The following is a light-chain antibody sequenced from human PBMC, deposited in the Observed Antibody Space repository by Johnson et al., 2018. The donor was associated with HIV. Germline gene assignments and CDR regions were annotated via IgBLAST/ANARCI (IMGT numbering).Light chain of an antibody. J-gene: IGLJ1*01. CDR3: GTWDSSLSKV. V-gene: IGLV1-51*02. Sequence: QSVLTQPPSVSAAPGQKVTISCSGSSSNIGNNYVSWYQQLPGTDPKLLIYENNKRPSGIPDRFSGSKSGTSATLGITGLPTGDEADYYCGTWDSSLSKVFGTGTKVTVL. CDR2: ENN. CDR1: SSNIGNNY.